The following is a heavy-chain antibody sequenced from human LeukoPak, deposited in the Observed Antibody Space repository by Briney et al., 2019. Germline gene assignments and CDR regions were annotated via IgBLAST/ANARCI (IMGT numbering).Heavy chain of an antibody. CDR1: GYTFTSYD. Sequence: GASVKVSCKASGYTFTSYDTNWLRQATGQGLEWMGWMNPNSGNTGYAQKFQGRVTITTDESTSTAYMELSSLRSEDTAVYYCARGEGRHPSSSYFDYWGQGTLVTVSS. V-gene: IGHV1-8*01. D-gene: IGHD6-6*01. CDR3: ARGEGRHPSSSYFDY. J-gene: IGHJ4*02. CDR2: MNPNSGNT.